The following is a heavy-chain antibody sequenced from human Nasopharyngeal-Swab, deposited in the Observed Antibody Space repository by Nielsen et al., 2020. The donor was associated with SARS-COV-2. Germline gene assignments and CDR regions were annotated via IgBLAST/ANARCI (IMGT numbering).Heavy chain of an antibody. Sequence: GGSLRLSCAASGFIFSSYAMHWVRQAPGKGLEWVAVISYDGSNKYYADSVKGRFTISRDNSKNTLYLQMSSLRAEDTALYWCVKDLRGKYAFDIWGQGTMVTVSS. CDR3: VKDLRGKYAFDI. CDR1: GFIFSSYA. J-gene: IGHJ3*02. V-gene: IGHV3-30-3*01. D-gene: IGHD3-16*01. CDR2: ISYDGSNK.